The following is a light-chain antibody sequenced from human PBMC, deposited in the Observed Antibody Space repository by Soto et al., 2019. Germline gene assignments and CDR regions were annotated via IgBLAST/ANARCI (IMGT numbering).Light chain of an antibody. CDR2: AAS. J-gene: IGKJ1*01. CDR3: QQYGSSPWT. CDR1: QSVAYRY. Sequence: EIVLTQSPGTLSLSPGERVTLSCRASQSVAYRYLAWYQQKPGQAPRLLIYAASTRATGIPDRFTGSGSGTDFTFTISRLEPGDFAVYYCQQYGSSPWTFGQGTKV. V-gene: IGKV3-20*01.